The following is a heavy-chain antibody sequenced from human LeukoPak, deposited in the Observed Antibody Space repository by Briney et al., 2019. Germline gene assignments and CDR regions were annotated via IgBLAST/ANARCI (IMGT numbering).Heavy chain of an antibody. V-gene: IGHV4-34*01. D-gene: IGHD3-9*01. CDR2: INHSGTS. CDR1: RGSLSGSF. CDR3: ARGLVRLARHFDS. J-gene: IGHJ4*02. Sequence: SETLSLTCAVQRGSLSGSFWTWIRQPPGKGLEWIGEINHSGTSNYSPSLKRRVTISADTSKNQLSLNLTSVTAADTAVYYCARGLVRLARHFDSWGQGTVVTVSS.